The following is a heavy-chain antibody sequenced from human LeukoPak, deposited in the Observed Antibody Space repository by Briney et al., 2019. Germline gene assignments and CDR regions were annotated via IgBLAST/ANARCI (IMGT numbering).Heavy chain of an antibody. V-gene: IGHV3-7*01. Sequence: PGGSLRLSCAASGFTFRSYWMTLVRQAPGKGPEWVANINQDGSKEYYLDSVKGRFTISRDNDKNSLYLQVNSLRAEDTAVYYCAKGGYINGYDYWGQGTLVTVSS. CDR2: INQDGSKE. J-gene: IGHJ4*02. D-gene: IGHD5-18*01. CDR3: AKGGYINGYDY. CDR1: GFTFRSYW.